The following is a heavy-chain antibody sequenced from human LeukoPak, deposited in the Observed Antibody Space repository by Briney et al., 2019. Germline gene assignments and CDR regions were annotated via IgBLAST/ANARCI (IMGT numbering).Heavy chain of an antibody. CDR2: MYTSGST. CDR1: GGSISRGSYY. J-gene: IGHJ3*02. CDR3: ARGRWVDYGGNSDAFDI. D-gene: IGHD4-23*01. Sequence: SQTLSLTCTVSGGSISRGSYYWSWIRQPAGKGLEWIGRMYTSGSTNCNPSLKSRVTISVDTSKNQFSLKLSSVTAADTAVYYCARGRWVDYGGNSDAFDIWGQGTMVTVSS. V-gene: IGHV4-61*02.